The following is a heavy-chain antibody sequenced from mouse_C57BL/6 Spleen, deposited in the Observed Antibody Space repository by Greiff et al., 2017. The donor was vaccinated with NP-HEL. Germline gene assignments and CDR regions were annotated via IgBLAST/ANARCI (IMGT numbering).Heavy chain of an antibody. CDR3: TRDDYGYFDV. V-gene: IGHV6-3*01. Sequence: EVNVVESGGGLVQPGGSMKLSCVASGFTFSNYWMNWVRQSPEKGLEWVAQIRLKSDNYATHYAESVKGRFTISRDDSKSSVYLQMNNLRAEDTGIYYCTRDDYGYFDVWGTGTTVTVSS. CDR1: GFTFSNYW. D-gene: IGHD2-3*01. J-gene: IGHJ1*03. CDR2: IRLKSDNYAT.